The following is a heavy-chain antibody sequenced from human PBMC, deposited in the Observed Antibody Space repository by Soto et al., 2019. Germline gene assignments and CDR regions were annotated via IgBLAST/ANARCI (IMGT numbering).Heavy chain of an antibody. Sequence: QVQLVESGGGVVQPGRSLRLSCAASGFTFSSYGMHWVRQAPGKGLEWVAVISYDGSNKYYADSVKGRFTISRDNSKNTLYLQMNSLRAEDTAAYYCASSIAVAATGGYWGQGTLVTVSS. D-gene: IGHD6-19*01. CDR1: GFTFSSYG. V-gene: IGHV3-30*03. CDR3: ASSIAVAATGGY. J-gene: IGHJ4*02. CDR2: ISYDGSNK.